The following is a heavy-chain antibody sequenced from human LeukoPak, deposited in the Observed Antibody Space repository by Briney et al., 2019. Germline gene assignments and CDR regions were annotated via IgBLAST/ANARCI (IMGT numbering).Heavy chain of an antibody. CDR2: INHSGST. Sequence: PGGSLRLSCAASGFTFSSCAMSWVRQAPGKGLEWIGEINHSGSTNYNPSLKSRVTISVDTSKNQFSLKLSSVTAADTAVYYCASWEYYDILTGYYRGDYWGQGTLVTVSS. CDR3: ASWEYYDILTGYYRGDY. CDR1: GFTFSSCA. J-gene: IGHJ4*02. V-gene: IGHV4-34*01. D-gene: IGHD3-9*01.